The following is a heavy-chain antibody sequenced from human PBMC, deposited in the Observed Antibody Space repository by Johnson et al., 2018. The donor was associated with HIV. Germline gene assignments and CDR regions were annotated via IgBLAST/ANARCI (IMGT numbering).Heavy chain of an antibody. J-gene: IGHJ3*02. CDR2: ISYDGSNT. Sequence: QLQLVESGGGVVQPGRSLRLSCAASGFTFSSYAMHWVRQAPGKGLEWVAVISYDGSNTYYADSVKGRFTISRDNSKNTLYLQMNRLRAEDTAVYYCARDLTGSERGNAFDIWGQGTMVTVSS. CDR1: GFTFSSYA. CDR3: ARDLTGSERGNAFDI. V-gene: IGHV3-30*04. D-gene: IGHD1-1*01.